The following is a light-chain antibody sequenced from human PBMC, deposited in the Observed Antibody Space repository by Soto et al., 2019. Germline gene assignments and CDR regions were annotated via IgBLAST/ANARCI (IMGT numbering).Light chain of an antibody. Sequence: EIVLTQSPGTPSLSPGERATLSCRASQSVSSNYLAWYQQRPGQAPRLLIYDASSRATGVPDRFSGSGSGTDFTLTISRLKPEDFAVYYCHQYGGSPGTLGQGTKVEIK. J-gene: IGKJ1*01. CDR2: DAS. CDR1: QSVSSNY. V-gene: IGKV3-20*01. CDR3: HQYGGSPGT.